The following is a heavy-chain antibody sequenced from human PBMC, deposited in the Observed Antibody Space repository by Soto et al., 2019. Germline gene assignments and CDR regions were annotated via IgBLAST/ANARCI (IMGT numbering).Heavy chain of an antibody. J-gene: IGHJ3*02. CDR1: GLTFSSYA. Sequence: GGSLRLSCAASGLTFSSYAMSWVRQAPGKGLEWVSAISGSGGSTYYADSGKGRLTSSRDNSKNTPFLQMNSLRGEDKAVYYCAKGYMITFGGVIVFDAFDIWGQGTMVTVSS. D-gene: IGHD3-16*02. CDR3: AKGYMITFGGVIVFDAFDI. V-gene: IGHV3-23*01. CDR2: ISGSGGST.